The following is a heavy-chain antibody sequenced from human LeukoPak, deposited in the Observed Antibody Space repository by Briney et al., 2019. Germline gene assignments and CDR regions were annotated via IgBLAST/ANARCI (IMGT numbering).Heavy chain of an antibody. Sequence: GGSLRLSCAASGFTFSSYSMNWVRQAPGKGLDWVSSISSSSSYIYYADSVKGRFTISRDNAKNSLYLQMNSLRAEDTAVYYCARVRSGGTTDPFDYWGQGTLVTVSS. D-gene: IGHD4-11*01. CDR2: ISSSSSYI. CDR1: GFTFSSYS. V-gene: IGHV3-21*01. CDR3: ARVRSGGTTDPFDY. J-gene: IGHJ4*02.